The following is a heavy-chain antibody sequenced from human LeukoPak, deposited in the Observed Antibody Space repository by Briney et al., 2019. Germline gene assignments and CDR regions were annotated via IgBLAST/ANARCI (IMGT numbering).Heavy chain of an antibody. D-gene: IGHD6-19*01. CDR2: IYHSGST. Sequence: SETLSLTCAVSGGSISSSNWWSWVRQPPGKGLEWIGEIYHSGSTNYNPSLKSRVTISVDKSKNQFSLKLSSVTAADTAVYYCARDRLSSSGWYPPGYWGQGTLVTVSS. CDR1: GGSISSSNW. V-gene: IGHV4-4*02. CDR3: ARDRLSSSGWYPPGY. J-gene: IGHJ4*02.